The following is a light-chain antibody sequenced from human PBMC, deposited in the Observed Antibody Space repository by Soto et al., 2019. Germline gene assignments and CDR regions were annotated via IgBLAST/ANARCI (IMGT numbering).Light chain of an antibody. CDR1: SSDVGGYKY. CDR2: EVS. V-gene: IGLV2-14*01. CDR3: NSFTSSSTYV. Sequence: QPALTQPASVSGSPGQSITISCTGTSSDVGGYKYVSWYQQHPGKAPKLMIYEVSNRPSGVSNRFSGSKSGNTASLTISGLQAEDEADYYCNSFTSSSTYVFGTGTKVTVL. J-gene: IGLJ1*01.